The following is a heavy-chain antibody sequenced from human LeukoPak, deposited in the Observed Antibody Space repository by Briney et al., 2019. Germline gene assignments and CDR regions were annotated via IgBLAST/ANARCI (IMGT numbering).Heavy chain of an antibody. V-gene: IGHV3-11*04. CDR3: ASGLRFLEWLGAFDI. Sequence: GGPLRLPCTASEFTFSDYDMSWIRQAPGKGLEGVSYISSSSSTLYYADSVKGRITITRDNAKISLYLPMNSLRAEDTAVYYCASGLRFLEWLGAFDIWGPGTMVTVSS. CDR1: EFTFSDYD. CDR2: ISSSSSTL. J-gene: IGHJ3*02. D-gene: IGHD3-3*01.